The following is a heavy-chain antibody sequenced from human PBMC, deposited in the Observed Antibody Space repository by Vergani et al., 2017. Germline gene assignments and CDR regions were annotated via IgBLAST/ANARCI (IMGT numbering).Heavy chain of an antibody. J-gene: IGHJ3*02. CDR3: ARDEDSRYCSSTSCYFAFDI. D-gene: IGHD2-2*01. CDR1: GFTFSSYS. V-gene: IGHV3-21*01. CDR2: ISSSSSYI. Sequence: EVQLVESGGGLVKPGGSLRLSCAASGFTFSSYSMNWVRQAPGKGLEWVSSISSSSSYIYYADSVKGRFTISRDNAKNSLYLQMNSLRAEDTAVYYCARDEDSRYCSSTSCYFAFDIWGQGTMVTVSS.